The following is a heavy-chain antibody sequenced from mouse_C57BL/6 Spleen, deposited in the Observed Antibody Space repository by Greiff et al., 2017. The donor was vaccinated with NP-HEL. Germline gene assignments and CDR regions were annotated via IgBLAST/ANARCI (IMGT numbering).Heavy chain of an antibody. CDR2: IYPRSGNT. D-gene: IGHD1-1*01. Sequence: VQLQESGAELARPGASVKLSCKASGYTFTSYGISWVKQRTGQGLEWIGEIYPRSGNTYYNEKFKGKATLTADNSSSTAYMELRSLTSEDSAVYFCAYGSSYDYAMDYWGQGTSVTVSS. CDR3: AYGSSYDYAMDY. V-gene: IGHV1-81*01. J-gene: IGHJ4*01. CDR1: GYTFTSYG.